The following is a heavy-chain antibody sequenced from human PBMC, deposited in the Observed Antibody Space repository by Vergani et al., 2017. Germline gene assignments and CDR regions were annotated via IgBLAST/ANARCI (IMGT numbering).Heavy chain of an antibody. CDR1: GGSISSSSYY. CDR3: ARQDYDIVTGPPHAFDI. Sequence: QLQLQESGPGLVKPSETLSLTCTVSGGSISSSSYYWGWIRQPPGKGLEWIGSIYYSGSTYYNPSLKSRVTISVDTSKNQFSLQLSSVTAAVTAVCYCARQDYDIVTGPPHAFDIWGQGTMVTVSS. CDR2: IYYSGST. V-gene: IGHV4-39*01. D-gene: IGHD3-9*01. J-gene: IGHJ3*02.